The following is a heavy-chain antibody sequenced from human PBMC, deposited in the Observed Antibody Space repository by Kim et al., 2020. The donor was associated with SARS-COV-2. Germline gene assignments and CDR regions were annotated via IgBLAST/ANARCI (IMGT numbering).Heavy chain of an antibody. CDR2: T. J-gene: IGHJ3*02. CDR3: ARGGYNHGFDI. D-gene: IGHD5-12*01. V-gene: IGHV3-74*01. Sequence: TIYAASVKSRFTISRDNGKNTLYLQRNSLRGDDTGVYFCARGGYNHGFDIWGQETMVTVSS.